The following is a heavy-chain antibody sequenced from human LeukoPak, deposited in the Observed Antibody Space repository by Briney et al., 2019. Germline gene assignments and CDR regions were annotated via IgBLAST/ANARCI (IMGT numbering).Heavy chain of an antibody. J-gene: IGHJ3*02. V-gene: IGHV3-53*01. CDR3: TRAGEVLPHDGFDI. CDR1: GFTISRNY. Sequence: GGSLRLSCAASGFTISRNYRSWVRQAQGRGLEWVSIIYIDDTTYYADSVRGRFTISRDISKNTVYLQMYSLRVEDTAVYFCTRAGEVLPHDGFDIWGRGTMVTVSS. D-gene: IGHD3-10*01. CDR2: IYIDDTT.